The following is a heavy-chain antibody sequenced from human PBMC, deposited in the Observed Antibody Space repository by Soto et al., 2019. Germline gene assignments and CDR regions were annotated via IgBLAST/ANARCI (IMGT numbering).Heavy chain of an antibody. CDR1: GGTFSSYA. Sequence: QVQRVQSGPEVKKPGSSMKVSCKASGGTFSSYALTWVRQAPGQGLEWMGGIIPVFGTANYAQNFRGRVTITADESSTTVYMELSSLRSEDTAVYYCARGMGRIHLWQGFYYAMDVWGQGTTVTVSS. CDR2: IIPVFGTA. V-gene: IGHV1-69*01. D-gene: IGHD3-16*01. CDR3: ARGMGRIHLWQGFYYAMDV. J-gene: IGHJ6*02.